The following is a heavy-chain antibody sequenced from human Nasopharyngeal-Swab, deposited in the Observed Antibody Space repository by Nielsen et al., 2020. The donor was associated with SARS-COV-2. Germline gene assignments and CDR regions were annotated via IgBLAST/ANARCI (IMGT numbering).Heavy chain of an antibody. CDR3: ARGRFLEWLLWDY. CDR1: GFTFDDYG. J-gene: IGHJ4*02. CDR2: INWNGGST. Sequence: GGSLRLSCAASGFTFDDYGMSWVRQSPGKGLEWVSGINWNGGSTGYADSVKGRFTISRDNAKNSLYLQMNSLRAEDTALYHCARGRFLEWLLWDYWGQGTLVTASS. D-gene: IGHD3-3*01. V-gene: IGHV3-20*01.